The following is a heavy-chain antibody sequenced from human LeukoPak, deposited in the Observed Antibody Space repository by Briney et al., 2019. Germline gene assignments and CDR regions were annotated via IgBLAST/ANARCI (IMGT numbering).Heavy chain of an antibody. J-gene: IGHJ4*02. Sequence: GGSLRLSCAASGFTFDDYAMHWVRQAPGKGLEWVSGISWNSGSIGYADSVKGRFTISRDNAKNSLYLQMNSLRAEDTALYYCAKDIFSSSWESWYYFDYWGQETLVTVSS. CDR2: ISWNSGSI. CDR1: GFTFDDYA. CDR3: AKDIFSSSWESWYYFDY. V-gene: IGHV3-9*01. D-gene: IGHD6-13*01.